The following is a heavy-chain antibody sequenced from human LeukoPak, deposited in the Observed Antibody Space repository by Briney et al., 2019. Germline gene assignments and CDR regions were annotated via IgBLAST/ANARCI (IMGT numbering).Heavy chain of an antibody. D-gene: IGHD3-10*01. CDR1: GGSISSYY. J-gene: IGHJ6*03. V-gene: IGHV4-59*01. CDR3: ARVRYGSGSYYAGYYYYYMDV. Sequence: SETLSLTCTVSGGSISSYYWSWIRQPPGKGLEWVGYIYYSGGTNYNPSLKSRVTISVDTSNNQFSLKLSSVSAADTAVYYSARVRYGSGSYYAGYYYYYMDVWGKGTTVTISS. CDR2: IYYSGGT.